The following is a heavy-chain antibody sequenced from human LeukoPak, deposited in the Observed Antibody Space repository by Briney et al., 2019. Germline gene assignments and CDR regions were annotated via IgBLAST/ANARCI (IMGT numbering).Heavy chain of an antibody. CDR1: GGTFSSYA. Sequence: SVKVSCKASGGTFSSYAISWVRQAPGQGLEWMGGTIPIFGTANYAQKFQGRVTMTRDTSISTAYMELSRLRSDDTAVYYCARVYVAGTNYWGQGTLVTVSS. V-gene: IGHV1-69*05. D-gene: IGHD1-7*01. CDR3: ARVYVAGTNY. CDR2: TIPIFGTA. J-gene: IGHJ4*02.